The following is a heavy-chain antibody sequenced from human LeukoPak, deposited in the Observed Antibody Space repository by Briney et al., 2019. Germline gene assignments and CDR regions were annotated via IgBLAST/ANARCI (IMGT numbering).Heavy chain of an antibody. Sequence: SETLSLTCTVSGGSVSSNNYYWSWIRQPPGKGLEWIGYIYYSGNTNYNPSLKSRVTMSVDTSKNQFSLKLSSVTAADTAVYYCAREFANLAAFDFWGQGTMVTISA. J-gene: IGHJ3*01. CDR2: IYYSGNT. V-gene: IGHV4-61*01. CDR1: GGSVSSNNYY. CDR3: AREFANLAAFDF.